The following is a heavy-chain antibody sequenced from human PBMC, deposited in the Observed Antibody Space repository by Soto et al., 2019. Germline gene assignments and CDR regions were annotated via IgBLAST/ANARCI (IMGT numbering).Heavy chain of an antibody. V-gene: IGHV1-8*01. CDR2: MNPNSGNT. D-gene: IGHD3-22*01. CDR1: GYTFTSYD. J-gene: IGHJ3*02. CDR3: ASAYYYDSSGHPNDDAFDI. Sequence: QVQLVQSGAEVKKPGASVKVSCKASGYTFTSYDINWVRQATGQGLEWMGWMNPNSGNTGYAQKYQGRITMTRNTSIRTAYMELSSLRSEDTVVYYCASAYYYDSSGHPNDDAFDIWGQGTMVTVSS.